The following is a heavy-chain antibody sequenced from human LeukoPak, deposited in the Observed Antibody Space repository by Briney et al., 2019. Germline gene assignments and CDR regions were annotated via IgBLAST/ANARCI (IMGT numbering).Heavy chain of an antibody. J-gene: IGHJ4*02. CDR2: INPNNGGT. Sequence: ASVKVSCKASGYTFTGYYMYLVRQAPGQGLEWMGFINPNNGGTNFAQKFQGRVTMTRDTSLSTAYMELSRLTADDTAVYYCARVVSAANDYWGQGTLVTVSS. D-gene: IGHD2-21*02. CDR3: ARVVSAANDY. CDR1: GYTFTGYY. V-gene: IGHV1-2*02.